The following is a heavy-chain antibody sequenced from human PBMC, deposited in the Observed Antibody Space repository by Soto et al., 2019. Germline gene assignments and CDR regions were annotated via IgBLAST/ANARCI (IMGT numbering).Heavy chain of an antibody. CDR1: GFTFSNYG. J-gene: IGHJ6*03. V-gene: IGHV3-30*18. CDR3: AKGSDCSGGSCSATHKYYYRDV. Sequence: GGSLRLSCAASGFTFSNYGMHWVRQARGKGLEWVAATSYDGSGKYYADSVKGRFTISRDNSKNTLYLEMNSLRVEDTAVFYCAKGSDCSGGSCSATHKYYYRDVWGKGTTVTVSS. CDR2: TSYDGSGK. D-gene: IGHD2-15*01.